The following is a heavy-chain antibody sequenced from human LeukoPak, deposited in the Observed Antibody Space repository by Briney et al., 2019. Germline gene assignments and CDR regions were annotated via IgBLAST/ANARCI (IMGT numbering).Heavy chain of an antibody. CDR2: LYHSGAA. Sequence: SETLSLTCTVSGDSISNYCWTWIRQTPGKGPEWIGNLYHSGAADYNPSLKTRVTTSVDTSKDQFSLSLRSSTAADTAVYFCARLGKTYYMDVWGTGTTVTVSS. V-gene: IGHV4-59*08. D-gene: IGHD1/OR15-1a*01. CDR3: ARLGKTYYMDV. J-gene: IGHJ6*03. CDR1: GDSISNYC.